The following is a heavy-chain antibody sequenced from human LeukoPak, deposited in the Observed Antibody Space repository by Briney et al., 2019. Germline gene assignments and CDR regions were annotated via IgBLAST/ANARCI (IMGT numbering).Heavy chain of an antibody. V-gene: IGHV4-61*02. D-gene: IGHD5-12*01. CDR2: ISKSGST. CDR1: GRSISSGSYY. Sequence: SETLSLTCTVSGRSISSGSYYWSWIRQPAGKGPEWIGGISKSGSTNYYPSLKSRVTMSVDTSRNQLSLKLSSVTAADTAVYYCARDRGGYSGYEGFNWFDPWGQGTLVTVSS. CDR3: ARDRGGYSGYEGFNWFDP. J-gene: IGHJ5*02.